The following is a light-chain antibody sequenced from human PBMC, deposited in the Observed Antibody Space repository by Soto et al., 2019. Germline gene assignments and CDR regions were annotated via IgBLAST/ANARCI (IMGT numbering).Light chain of an antibody. J-gene: IGKJ1*01. CDR1: QTISSW. Sequence: DIKITQSPSTLSGSLGDRVTITCRASQTISSWLAWYQQKPGKAPKLLIHKASTLESGVPSRFSGSGYGTEFTLTISSLQPDDFATYYCQHYNSYSEAFGQGTIVDIK. CDR3: QHYNSYSEA. V-gene: IGKV1-5*03. CDR2: KAS.